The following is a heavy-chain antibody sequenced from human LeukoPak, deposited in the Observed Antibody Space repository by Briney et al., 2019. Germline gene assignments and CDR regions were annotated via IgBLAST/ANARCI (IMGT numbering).Heavy chain of an antibody. J-gene: IGHJ5*02. CDR3: ARDRRITATKINWFDP. D-gene: IGHD1-20*01. V-gene: IGHV1-2*02. Sequence: ASVKVSCKASGYTFTGYYMHWVRQAPGQGLEWMGWINPNSGGTNYAQKFRGRVTMTRDTSISTAYMELSRLRSDDTAVYYCARDRRITATKINWFDPWGQGTLVTVSS. CDR1: GYTFTGYY. CDR2: INPNSGGT.